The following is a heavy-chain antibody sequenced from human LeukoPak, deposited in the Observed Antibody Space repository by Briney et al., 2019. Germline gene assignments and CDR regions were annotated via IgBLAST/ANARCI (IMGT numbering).Heavy chain of an antibody. D-gene: IGHD3-10*01. CDR1: GYTLAELS. CDR3: ATSDYYGSDYGMDV. J-gene: IGHJ6*02. V-gene: IGHV1-24*01. Sequence: ASVKVCCKVSGYTLAELSMHWVRQAPGKGLESMGGFDPEDGETIYAQKFQGRVTMTEDTSTDTAYMELSSLRSEDTAVYYCATSDYYGSDYGMDVWGQGTTVTVSS. CDR2: FDPEDGET.